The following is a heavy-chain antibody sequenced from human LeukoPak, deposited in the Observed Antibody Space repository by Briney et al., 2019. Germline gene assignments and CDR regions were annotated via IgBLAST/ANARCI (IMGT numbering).Heavy chain of an antibody. J-gene: IGHJ4*02. CDR2: INHSGST. D-gene: IGHD1-1*01. CDR1: GGSISTSNYY. Sequence: SETLSLTCTVSGGSISTSNYYWSWIRQPPGKGLEWIGEINHSGSTNYNPSLKSRVTISVDTSKNQFSLKLSSVTAADTAVYYCANLVGGTTFGYWGQGTLVTVSS. V-gene: IGHV4-39*07. CDR3: ANLVGGTTFGY.